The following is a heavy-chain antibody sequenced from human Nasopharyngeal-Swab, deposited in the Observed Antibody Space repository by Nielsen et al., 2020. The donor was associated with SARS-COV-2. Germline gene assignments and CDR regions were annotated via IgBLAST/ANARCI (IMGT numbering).Heavy chain of an antibody. CDR1: GFTFSSYS. V-gene: IGHV3-48*02. CDR3: AREPGYNFYYGMDV. Sequence: GESLKISCAASGFTFSSYSMNWVRQAPGKGLEWVSYISSSSSTIYYADTVKGRFTISRDNAKNSLYLQMNSPRDEDTAVYYCAREPGYNFYYGMDVWGQGTTVTVSS. CDR2: ISSSSSTI. J-gene: IGHJ6*02. D-gene: IGHD5-24*01.